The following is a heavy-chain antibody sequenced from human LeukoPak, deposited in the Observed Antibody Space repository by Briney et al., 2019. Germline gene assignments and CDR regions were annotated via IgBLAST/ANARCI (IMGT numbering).Heavy chain of an antibody. CDR2: INPGYSDI. V-gene: IGHV5-51*01. CDR3: ARHDKGYSGYVTLDY. Sequence: GQSLKISCKGSGYSFTSYWIGWVRQMPGKGLEWMGIINPGYSDIRYSPSFQGQVTISADKSISTAYLQWSSLKASDTAIYYCARHDKGYSGYVTLDYWGQGTLVTVSS. D-gene: IGHD5-12*01. J-gene: IGHJ4*02. CDR1: GYSFTSYW.